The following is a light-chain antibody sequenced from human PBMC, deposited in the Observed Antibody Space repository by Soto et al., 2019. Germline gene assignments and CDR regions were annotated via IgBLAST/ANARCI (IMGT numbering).Light chain of an antibody. CDR3: QQYKIYPVT. CDR2: KAS. CDR1: QNINSW. Sequence: DIQMTQSPSTLSASVGDRVTITCRASQNINSWLAWYQQKPGKAPKLLIYKASTLESGVPSRFSGSGSETEFTLTISSLQPDDFATYHCQQYKIYPVTFGQGTKLEIK. V-gene: IGKV1-5*03. J-gene: IGKJ2*01.